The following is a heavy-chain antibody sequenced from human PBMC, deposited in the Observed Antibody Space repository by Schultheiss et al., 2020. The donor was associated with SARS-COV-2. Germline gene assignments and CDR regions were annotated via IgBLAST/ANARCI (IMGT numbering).Heavy chain of an antibody. CDR3: ASLIVVVPAALNYYGMDV. Sequence: SETLSLTCAVYGGSFSGYYWSWIRQPPGKGLEWIGEINHSGSTNYNPSLKSRVTISVDKSKNQFSLKLSSVTAADTAVYYCASLIVVVPAALNYYGMDVWGQGTTVTVSS. J-gene: IGHJ6*02. CDR2: INHSGST. D-gene: IGHD2-2*01. V-gene: IGHV4-34*01. CDR1: GGSFSGYY.